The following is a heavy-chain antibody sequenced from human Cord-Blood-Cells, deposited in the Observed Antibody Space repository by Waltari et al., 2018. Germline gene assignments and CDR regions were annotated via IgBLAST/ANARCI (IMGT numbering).Heavy chain of an antibody. V-gene: IGHV3-23*01. D-gene: IGHD2-15*01. CDR1: FTFSSYA. CDR2: ISGRGGSR. CDR3: ASNLRYCSGGSCYSWVCHY. Sequence: EVQLLESGGGLVQPGFTFSSYAMSWVRQAPGKGLEWVSAISGRGGSRYYADYVKGRFTISRDNSKNTLYLQMNSLRAEDTAVYYCASNLRYCSGGSCYSWVCHYWGQGTLVTVSS. J-gene: IGHJ4*02.